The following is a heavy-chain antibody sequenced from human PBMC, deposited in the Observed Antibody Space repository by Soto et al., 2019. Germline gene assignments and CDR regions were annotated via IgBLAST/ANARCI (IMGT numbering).Heavy chain of an antibody. CDR3: AKDNFWDSSGYYGEIDY. D-gene: IGHD3-22*01. CDR1: GFTFSSYG. V-gene: IGHV3-30*18. Sequence: AGGSLRLSCAASGFTFSSYGMHWVRQAPGKGLEWVAVISYDGSNKYYADSVKGRFTISRDNSKNTLYLQMNSLRAEDTAVYYCAKDNFWDSSGYYGEIDYWGQGTLVTVYS. CDR2: ISYDGSNK. J-gene: IGHJ4*02.